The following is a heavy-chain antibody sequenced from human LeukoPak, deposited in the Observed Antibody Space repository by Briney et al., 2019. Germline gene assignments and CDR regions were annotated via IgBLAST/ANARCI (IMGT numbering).Heavy chain of an antibody. J-gene: IGHJ5*02. CDR2: ICAFNGNT. D-gene: IGHD6-6*01. CDR3: ARNTRSSIAARPWGWFEP. Sequence: ASVKVSCKASRYTLTSYGISWVRQAPGQGLEWMGWICAFNGNTNHAQKLQGRVTMTTDPSTSTASMELRSLRSDDTAVYYRARNTRSSIAARPWGWFEPCGQGTLVTVSS. V-gene: IGHV1-18*01. CDR1: RYTLTSYG.